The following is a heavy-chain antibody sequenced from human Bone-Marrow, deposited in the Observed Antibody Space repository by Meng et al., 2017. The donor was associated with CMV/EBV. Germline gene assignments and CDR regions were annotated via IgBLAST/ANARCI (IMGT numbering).Heavy chain of an antibody. V-gene: IGHV3-21*01. D-gene: IGHD1-1*01. CDR2: ISSSSSYI. Sequence: GESLKISCASSGFTFSSYSMNWVRQAPGKGLEWVSSISSSSSYIYYADSVKGRFTISRDNAKNSLYLQMNSLRAEDTAVYYCARDFLRAPGIFDYWGQGTLVTVYS. J-gene: IGHJ4*02. CDR1: GFTFSSYS. CDR3: ARDFLRAPGIFDY.